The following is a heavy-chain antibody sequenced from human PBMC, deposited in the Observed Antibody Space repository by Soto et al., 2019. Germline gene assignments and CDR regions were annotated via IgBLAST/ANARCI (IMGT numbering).Heavy chain of an antibody. J-gene: IGHJ2*01. Sequence: QVQLVESGGGLVKPGGSLRLSCAASGFTFSDYYMSWIRQAPGKGLEWVSYISSSGSTIYYADSVKGRFTISRDNAKNSLYLQMNSLRAEDTAVYYCARQLPSLITGTTFNWYCDLWGRGTLFTVSS. CDR3: ARQLPSLITGTTFNWYCDL. V-gene: IGHV3-11*01. CDR1: GFTFSDYY. CDR2: ISSSGSTI. D-gene: IGHD1-7*01.